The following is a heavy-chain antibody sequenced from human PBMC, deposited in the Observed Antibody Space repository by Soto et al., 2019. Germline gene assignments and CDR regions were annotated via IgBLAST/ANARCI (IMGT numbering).Heavy chain of an antibody. V-gene: IGHV4-4*07. CDR2: IYISGST. J-gene: IGHJ4*02. Sequence: QVQLQESGPGLLKSSENLSLTCTVSGGSIGSYYWSWIRQPAGKGLEWIGRIYISGSTHYNPSLKSRVTMSVDTSKNQFSLKLRSVTAADTAMYYCARAGYRYAWDYWGQGTLVALSS. CDR1: GGSIGSYY. CDR3: ARAGYRYAWDY. D-gene: IGHD6-13*01.